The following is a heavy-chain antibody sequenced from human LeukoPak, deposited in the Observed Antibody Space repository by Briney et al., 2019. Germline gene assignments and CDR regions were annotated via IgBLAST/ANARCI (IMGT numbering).Heavy chain of an antibody. CDR2: INRSGST. CDR3: ARDLRYDSSGYTLSVYFDY. Sequence: PSETLSLTCAVYGGSFSGYYWSWIRQPPGKGLEWMGEINRSGSTNYNPSLKSRVTISVDTSKNQFSLRLSSVTAADTAVYYCARDLRYDSSGYTLSVYFDYWGQGPLVPVPS. V-gene: IGHV4-34*01. D-gene: IGHD3-22*01. J-gene: IGHJ4*02. CDR1: GGSFSGYY.